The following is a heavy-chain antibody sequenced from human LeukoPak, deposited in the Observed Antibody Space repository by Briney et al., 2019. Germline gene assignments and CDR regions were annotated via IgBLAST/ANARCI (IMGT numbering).Heavy chain of an antibody. CDR1: GYTFTGYY. CDR3: ARSFTGYDSSGYYYVNYFDY. CDR2: INPNSGGT. V-gene: IGHV1-2*02. Sequence: ASVKVSCKASGYTFTGYYMHWVRQAPGQGLEWMGWINPNSGGTNYAQKFQGRVTMTRDTSISTAYMELSRLRSDDTAVYYCARSFTGYDSSGYYYVNYFDYWGQGTLVTVSS. J-gene: IGHJ4*02. D-gene: IGHD3-22*01.